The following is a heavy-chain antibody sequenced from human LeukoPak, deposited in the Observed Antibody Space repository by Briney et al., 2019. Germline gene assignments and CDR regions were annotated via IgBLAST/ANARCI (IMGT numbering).Heavy chain of an antibody. CDR2: IGFSGGST. CDR3: AIGTTGIYF. J-gene: IGHJ4*02. V-gene: IGHV3-23*01. D-gene: IGHD4-17*01. CDR1: GFTFSSYA. Sequence: GGSLRLSCAASGFTFSSYAMSWVRQAPGKGLEWVSAIGFSGGSTYHADSVKGRFTISRDNSQNTLYLQMNSLRAEDTAVYYCAIGTTGIYFRGQGTLVTVSP.